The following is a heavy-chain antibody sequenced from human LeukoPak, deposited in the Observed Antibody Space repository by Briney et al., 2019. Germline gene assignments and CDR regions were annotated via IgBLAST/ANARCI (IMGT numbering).Heavy chain of an antibody. Sequence: PETLSLTCTVSAGSISSSSYYWGWIRQPPGKGLEWIGSIYYSGRTCYNPSLKSRVTISVDTSKNQFSLKLSSVIAADTAVYYCARRVTIFGVDRAYYYMDVWGKGTTVTVSS. J-gene: IGHJ6*03. D-gene: IGHD3-3*01. V-gene: IGHV4-39*01. CDR1: AGSISSSSYY. CDR2: IYYSGRT. CDR3: ARRVTIFGVDRAYYYMDV.